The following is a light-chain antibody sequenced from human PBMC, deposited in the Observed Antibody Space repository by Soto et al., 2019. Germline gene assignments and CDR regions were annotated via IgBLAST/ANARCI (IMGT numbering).Light chain of an antibody. CDR3: QQRSSWPRT. CDR2: DAS. J-gene: IGKJ1*01. Sequence: ELVLTQSPATLSLSPGERATLSCRASQSVSSYLAWYKQKPCQVPTLVIYDASNRATGIPARFSGSGSGTDFTLTISSLEPADFGVYHCQQRSSWPRTFGDGTQVEIQ. V-gene: IGKV3-11*01. CDR1: QSVSSY.